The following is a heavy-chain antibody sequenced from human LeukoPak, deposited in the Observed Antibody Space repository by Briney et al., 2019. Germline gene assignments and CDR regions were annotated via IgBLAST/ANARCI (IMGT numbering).Heavy chain of an antibody. Sequence: PGGSLRLSCEASGFTFKNFGMSWVRQVPGKGPEGLWGVNWKGGSIGYGDSVKGPFTISRDNAKNSLFLQMTSLRVEDTALYYCARARATYYFDSWGQGTLVTVSS. CDR2: VNWKGGSI. V-gene: IGHV3-20*04. CDR1: GFTFKNFG. CDR3: ARARATYYFDS. D-gene: IGHD3-10*01. J-gene: IGHJ4*02.